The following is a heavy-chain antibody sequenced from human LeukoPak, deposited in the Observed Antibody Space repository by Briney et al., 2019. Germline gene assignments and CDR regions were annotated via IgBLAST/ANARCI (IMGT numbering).Heavy chain of an antibody. Sequence: GGSLRLSCAASGFTFSSYSMNWVRQAPGKGLEWVSSISSSSSYIYYADSVKGRFTISRDNAKNSLYLQMNSLRAEDTAVYYCASTHTVVGAAVFGIWGQGTMVTVSS. J-gene: IGHJ3*02. V-gene: IGHV3-21*01. CDR2: ISSSSSYI. CDR3: ASTHTVVGAAVFGI. D-gene: IGHD1-26*01. CDR1: GFTFSSYS.